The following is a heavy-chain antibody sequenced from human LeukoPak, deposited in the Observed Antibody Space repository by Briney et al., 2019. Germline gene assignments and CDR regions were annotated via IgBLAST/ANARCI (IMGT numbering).Heavy chain of an antibody. CDR3: ARWRAAADVFAF. J-gene: IGHJ3*01. D-gene: IGHD6-13*01. CDR2: IGVAGDT. V-gene: IGHV3-13*01. Sequence: PGGSLRLSCAASGFTFSSYDMHWVRQVAGKRLEWVSAIGVAGDTYYPDSVRGRFTISRDNAKNSLFLQMNRLRVGDTAVYFCARWRAAADVFAFWGRGTGVPVSS. CDR1: GFTFSSYD.